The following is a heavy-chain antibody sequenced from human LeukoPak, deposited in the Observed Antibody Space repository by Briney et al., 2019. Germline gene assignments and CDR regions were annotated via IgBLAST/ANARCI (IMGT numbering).Heavy chain of an antibody. CDR1: GGSFSGHY. CDR3: AKNNWFDP. Sequence: SETLSLTCAVSGGSFSGHYWSWIRQPPGKGLEWIGEINDSGITNYNPSLKSRVTISADTSKHQFSLKLSSVTAADTAVYYCAKNNWFDPWGQGTLVTVSS. V-gene: IGHV4-34*01. CDR2: INDSGIT. J-gene: IGHJ5*02.